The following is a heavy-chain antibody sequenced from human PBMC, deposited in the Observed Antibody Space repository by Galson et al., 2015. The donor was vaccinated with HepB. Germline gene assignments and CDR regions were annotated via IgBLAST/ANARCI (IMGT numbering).Heavy chain of an antibody. D-gene: IGHD6-6*01. CDR1: GGSISSYY. V-gene: IGHV4-59*08. J-gene: IGHJ6*02. CDR2: IYYSGST. Sequence: SETLSLTCTVSGGSISSYYWSWIRQPPGKGLEWIGYIYYSGSTNYNPSLKSRVTISVDTSKNQFSLKLSSVTAADTAVYYCARMGIAARRRPGTEWDYYYGMDVWGQGTTVTVSS. CDR3: ARMGIAARRRPGTEWDYYYGMDV.